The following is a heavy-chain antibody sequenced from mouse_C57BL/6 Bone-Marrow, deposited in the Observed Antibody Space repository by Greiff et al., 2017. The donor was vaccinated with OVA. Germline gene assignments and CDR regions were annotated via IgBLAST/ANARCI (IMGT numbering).Heavy chain of an antibody. CDR1: GFNIKDYY. CDR3: TGLTYYGSTLHFAY. CDR2: SDPEDGDT. Sequence: VQLQQSGAELVRPGASVKLSCTASGFNIKDYYMHWVKQRPEQGLEWIGRSDPEDGDTEYGPKFQGKATMTADTSSNTAYLQLSSLTSEDAAVYYCTGLTYYGSTLHFAYWGQGTLVTVSA. D-gene: IGHD1-1*01. J-gene: IGHJ3*01. V-gene: IGHV14-1*01.